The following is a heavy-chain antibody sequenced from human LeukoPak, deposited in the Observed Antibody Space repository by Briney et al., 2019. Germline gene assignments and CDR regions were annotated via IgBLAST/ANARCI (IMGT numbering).Heavy chain of an antibody. V-gene: IGHV1-18*01. D-gene: IGHD2-21*02. CDR3: ARDRGGDCSPNWFDP. Sequence: GASVKVSCKASGYTFTSYGISWVRQAPGQGLEWMGWVSAYNGNTNYAQKLQGRVTMTTDTSTSTAYMELRSLGSDDTAVYYCARDRGGDCSPNWFDPWGQGTLVTASS. CDR1: GYTFTSYG. CDR2: VSAYNGNT. J-gene: IGHJ5*02.